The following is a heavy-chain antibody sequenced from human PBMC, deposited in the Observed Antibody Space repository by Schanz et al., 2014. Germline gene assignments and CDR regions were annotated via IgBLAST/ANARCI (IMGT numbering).Heavy chain of an antibody. V-gene: IGHV3-33*01. Sequence: QVQLVESGGGVVQPGRSLRLSCVASGFTFSSYDVFWVRQAPGKGLEWVAILWHDGSKKYYADSVKGRFTVSRDNSKNTLYLQLNSLRAEDTAVYYCARLDPYCRSGTCSRAFDFWGQGTLXTVSS. CDR1: GFTFSSYD. CDR3: ARLDPYCRSGTCSRAFDF. D-gene: IGHD2-15*01. CDR2: LWHDGSKK. J-gene: IGHJ4*02.